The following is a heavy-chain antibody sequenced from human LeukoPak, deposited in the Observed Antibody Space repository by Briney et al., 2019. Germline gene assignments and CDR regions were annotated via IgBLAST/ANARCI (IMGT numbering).Heavy chain of an antibody. J-gene: IGHJ3*02. Sequence: ASVKVSCKASGYTFTSYYMHWVRQAPGQGLEWMGIINPSGGGTSYAQKFQGRVTMTRDTSTSTVYMELSSLRAEDTAVYYCARDVVSDAFDIWGQGTIVTVSS. V-gene: IGHV1-46*01. CDR3: ARDVVSDAFDI. D-gene: IGHD2-2*01. CDR2: INPSGGGT. CDR1: GYTFTSYY.